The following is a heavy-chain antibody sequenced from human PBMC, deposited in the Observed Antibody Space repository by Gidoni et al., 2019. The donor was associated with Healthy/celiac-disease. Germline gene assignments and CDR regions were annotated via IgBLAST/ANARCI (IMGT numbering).Heavy chain of an antibody. Sequence: QVQLVESGGGVVQPGRSLRLSCAASGFTFSSYGMHWVRQAPGKGLEWVAVIWYDGSNKYYADSVKGRFTISRDNSKNTLYLQMNSLRAEDTAVYYCARDLRLRQQSSLGFGYWGQGTLVTVSS. D-gene: IGHD6-13*01. V-gene: IGHV3-33*01. CDR2: IWYDGSNK. CDR1: GFTFSSYG. J-gene: IGHJ4*02. CDR3: ARDLRLRQQSSLGFGY.